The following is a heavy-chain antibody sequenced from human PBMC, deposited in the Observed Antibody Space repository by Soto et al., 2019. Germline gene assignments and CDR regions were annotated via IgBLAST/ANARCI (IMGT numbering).Heavy chain of an antibody. V-gene: IGHV1-8*01. CDR1: GYTFTSYD. Sequence: QVQLVQSGAEVKKPGASVKVSCKASGYTFTSYDINWVRQATGQGLEWMGWMNPNSGNTGYAQKFQGRVTMTRNTSISTAYMELRSLRSEDTAVYYCAINKQLATRGYYYYMDVWGKGTTVTVSS. CDR2: MNPNSGNT. J-gene: IGHJ6*03. CDR3: AINKQLATRGYYYYMDV. D-gene: IGHD6-6*01.